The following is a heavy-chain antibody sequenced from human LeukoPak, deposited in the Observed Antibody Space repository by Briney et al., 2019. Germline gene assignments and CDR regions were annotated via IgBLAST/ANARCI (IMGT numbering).Heavy chain of an antibody. CDR1: GFTFSNYA. CDR3: AKDRTWNAASYYFDY. V-gene: IGHV3-23*01. D-gene: IGHD1-1*01. J-gene: IGHJ4*01. CDR2: ISGSGGSK. Sequence: GGSLRLSCAASGFTFSNYAMSWVRQAPGKGLEWVSAISGSGGSKYYADSVKGRFTISRDNSKSTLYLQMNSLRAEDTAVYYCAKDRTWNAASYYFDYWGQEPWSPSPQ.